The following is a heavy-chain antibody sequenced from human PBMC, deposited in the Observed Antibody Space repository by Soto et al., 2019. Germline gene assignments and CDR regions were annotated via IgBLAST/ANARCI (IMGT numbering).Heavy chain of an antibody. CDR1: GGTISTNV. J-gene: IGHJ4*02. D-gene: IGHD2-15*01. CDR2: IMPIFSAP. CDR3: ATGARYCSGGSCYPDD. Sequence: QVQLMQSGAEVKKPGSSVKVSCKASGGTISTNVISWVRQAPGQGLEWRGEIMPIFSAPNNAQKFQGRLTITADTYTTTVYMELSSLTSEDTAVYFWATGARYCSGGSCYPDDWGQGTLVIVSS. V-gene: IGHV1-69*06.